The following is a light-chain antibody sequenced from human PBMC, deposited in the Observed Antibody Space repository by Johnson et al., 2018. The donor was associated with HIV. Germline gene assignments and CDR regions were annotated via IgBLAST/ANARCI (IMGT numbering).Light chain of an antibody. V-gene: IGLV1-51*01. Sequence: QSVLTQPPSVSAASGQKVNISCSGSSSNIGKNYVSWYQHLPGTAPKLLIYDNNKRPSGIPDRFSGSKSGTSATLGITGLQTGDEADYYCGTWDSRLSAYVFGAGTKVTVL. CDR1: SSNIGKNY. CDR2: DNN. CDR3: GTWDSRLSAYV. J-gene: IGLJ1*01.